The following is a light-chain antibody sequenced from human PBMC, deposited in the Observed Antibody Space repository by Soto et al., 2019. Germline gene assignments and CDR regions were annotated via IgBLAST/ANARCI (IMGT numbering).Light chain of an antibody. V-gene: IGLV2-8*01. Sequence: QSVLTQPPSASGSPGQSVTISCTGTSSDVGGYNYVSWYHQHPGKAPKLMIYEVSKRPSGVPDRFSGSKSGNTASLTVSGLQAEDEADYYCSSYAGSNNLGVFGTGTKVTVL. CDR1: SSDVGGYNY. J-gene: IGLJ1*01. CDR2: EVS. CDR3: SSYAGSNNLGV.